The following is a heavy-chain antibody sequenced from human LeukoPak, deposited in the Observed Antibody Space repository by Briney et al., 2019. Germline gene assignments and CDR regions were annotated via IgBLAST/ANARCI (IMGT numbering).Heavy chain of an antibody. Sequence: GGSLRLSCAASGFTFSSYWMSWVRQAPGKGLEWVANIKQDGSEKYYVDSVKGRFTISRDNAKNSLYLQMNSLRAEDTAVYYCARDGMLYEGPFSFDYWGQGTLVTVSS. V-gene: IGHV3-7*01. J-gene: IGHJ4*02. CDR1: GFTFSSYW. CDR3: ARDGMLYEGPFSFDY. CDR2: IKQDGSEK. D-gene: IGHD2-8*01.